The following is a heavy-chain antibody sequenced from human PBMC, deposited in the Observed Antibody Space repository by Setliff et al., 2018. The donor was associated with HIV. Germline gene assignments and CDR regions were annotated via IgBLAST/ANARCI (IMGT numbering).Heavy chain of an antibody. CDR3: ARKNRGAPAPFDY. V-gene: IGHV4-59*08. J-gene: IGHJ4*02. D-gene: IGHD6-25*01. Sequence: SETLSLTCTVSGGSISSHYWSWIRQPPGKGLEWIGSIHYSGSTNYNPSLKSRVTISVDRSKNQFSLNLSSVTAADTAVYYCARKNRGAPAPFDYWGQGTLVTVSS. CDR2: IHYSGST. CDR1: GGSISSHY.